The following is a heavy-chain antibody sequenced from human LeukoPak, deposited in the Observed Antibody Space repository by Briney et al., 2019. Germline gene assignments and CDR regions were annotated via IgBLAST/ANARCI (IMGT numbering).Heavy chain of an antibody. CDR2: IYSGGST. Sequence: GGSLRLSCAASGFTVSSNYMSWVRQALGKGLEWVSVIYSGGSTYYADSVKGRFTISRDNSKNTLYLQMNSLRAEDTAVYYCASVTYSDFSPVDYWGQGTLVTVSS. CDR3: ASVTYSDFSPVDY. D-gene: IGHD3-3*01. J-gene: IGHJ4*02. V-gene: IGHV3-53*01. CDR1: GFTVSSNY.